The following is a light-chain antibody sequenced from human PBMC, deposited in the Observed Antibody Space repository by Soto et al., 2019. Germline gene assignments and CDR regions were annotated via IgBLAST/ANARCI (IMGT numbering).Light chain of an antibody. CDR2: EVS. J-gene: IGLJ1*01. Sequence: LTQPPSASGSPGQSVTISCTGTSSDVGGYNYVSWYQQHPGKAPKLMIYEVSKRPSGVPDRFSGSKSGNTASLTVSGLQAEDEADYYCSSYAGSNNFVFGTGTKVTVL. CDR3: SSYAGSNNFV. CDR1: SSDVGGYNY. V-gene: IGLV2-8*01.